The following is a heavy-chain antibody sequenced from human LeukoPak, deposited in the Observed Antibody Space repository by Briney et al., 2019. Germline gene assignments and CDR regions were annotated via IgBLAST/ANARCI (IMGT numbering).Heavy chain of an antibody. CDR3: ARTPYSDYSWWYFDL. D-gene: IGHD4-11*01. J-gene: IGHJ2*01. Sequence: GGSLRLSCAASGFTVSSNYMSCVRQAPGKGLEWVSVIYSGGTTYFADSVNDRFTISRDNSKNTLYLQMNSLRAEDTAVYYCARTPYSDYSWWYFDLWGRGTLVTVSS. CDR2: IYSGGTT. V-gene: IGHV3-66*01. CDR1: GFTVSSNY.